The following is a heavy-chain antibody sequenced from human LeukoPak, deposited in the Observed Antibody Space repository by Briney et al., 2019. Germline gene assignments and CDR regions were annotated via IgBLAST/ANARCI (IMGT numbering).Heavy chain of an antibody. V-gene: IGHV3-23*01. CDR1: GFTLYNSG. J-gene: IGHJ4*02. Sequence: PGGSLRLSCAASGFTLYNSGMGWVRQAPGKGLEWDSAISGSDSTTYYADSVKGRFTISRDDSRNTLYLQMNSLRAEDTAVYYCAIEQWELKYWGQGTLVTVSS. D-gene: IGHD1-26*01. CDR3: AIEQWELKY. CDR2: ISGSDSTT.